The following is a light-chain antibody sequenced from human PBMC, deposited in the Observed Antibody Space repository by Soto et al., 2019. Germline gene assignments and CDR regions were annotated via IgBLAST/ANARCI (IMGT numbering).Light chain of an antibody. CDR3: SSYAGPITFYV. V-gene: IGLV2-23*02. Sequence: QSALTQPASVSGSPGQSITISCTGTSSDVGTYTLVSWYQQHPGKAPKLVIYEVNKRPAGVSKRFSGSRSGDTASLTISGLQAEDEADYYCSSYAGPITFYVFGPGTKVTVL. CDR2: EVN. CDR1: SSDVGTYTL. J-gene: IGLJ1*01.